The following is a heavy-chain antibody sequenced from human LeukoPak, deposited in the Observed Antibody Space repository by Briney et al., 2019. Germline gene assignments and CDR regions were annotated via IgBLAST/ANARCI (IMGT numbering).Heavy chain of an antibody. J-gene: IGHJ3*02. Sequence: ASVKVSCKASGGTFSSYDINWVRQATGQGLEWMGWMNPNSGNTGYAQKFQGRVTMTRNTSISTAYMELSSLRSEDTAVYYCARGGKHYSRDAFDIWGQGTMVTVSS. D-gene: IGHD2-21*01. CDR1: GGTFSSYD. CDR3: ARGGKHYSRDAFDI. CDR2: MNPNSGNT. V-gene: IGHV1-8*02.